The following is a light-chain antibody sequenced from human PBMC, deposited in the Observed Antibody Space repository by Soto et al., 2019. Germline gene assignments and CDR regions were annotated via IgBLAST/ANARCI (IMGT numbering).Light chain of an antibody. CDR1: SDDIGSFNL. V-gene: IGLV2-23*02. J-gene: IGLJ3*02. CDR2: EVY. CDR3: CSYAGSRWM. Sequence: QSALTQPASVSGSPGQSITFSCTGSSDDIGSFNLVSWYQQYPGKAPKLILYEVYKRPLGVSDRFSGSKSGSRASLTISGLQAEDEADYHCCSYAGSRWMFGRGTKLTVL.